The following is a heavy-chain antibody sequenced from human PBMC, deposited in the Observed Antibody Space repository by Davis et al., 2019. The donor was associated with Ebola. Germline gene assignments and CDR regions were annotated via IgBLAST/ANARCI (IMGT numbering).Heavy chain of an antibody. CDR3: ATSRYSWNSKYFDY. CDR1: GFVFRNYV. Sequence: GGSLRLSCAASGFVFRNYVMSWVRQAPGKGLEWVASISGTGTYIYYADSVKGRFTISRDNAKNSLFLQMDSLRAEDTAVYYCATSRYSWNSKYFDYWGQGTLVTVSS. D-gene: IGHD1-7*01. CDR2: ISGTGTYI. V-gene: IGHV3-21*01. J-gene: IGHJ4*02.